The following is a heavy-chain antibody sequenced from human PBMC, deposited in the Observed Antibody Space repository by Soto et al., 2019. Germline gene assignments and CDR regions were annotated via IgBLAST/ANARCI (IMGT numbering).Heavy chain of an antibody. J-gene: IGHJ5*02. CDR1: GVSMRDHY. CDR3: ARLSWGWVDP. D-gene: IGHD3-16*01. CDR2: VYYTGST. Sequence: QVQLQESGPGLVKPSETLSLDCTVSGVSMRDHYWTWIRQSPGKGLEWIGYVYYTGSTHYNPSLQSRLTMSLDTSKNQFSLKLTSVSAADTAVYYCARLSWGWVDPWGQGILVTVPP. V-gene: IGHV4-59*11.